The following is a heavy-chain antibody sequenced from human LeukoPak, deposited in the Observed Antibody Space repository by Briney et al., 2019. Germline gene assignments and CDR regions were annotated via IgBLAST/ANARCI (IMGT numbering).Heavy chain of an antibody. V-gene: IGHV3-11*03. J-gene: IGHJ4*02. CDR1: GFTFSDYY. Sequence: GGSLRLSCAASGFTFSDYYMSWIRQAPGQGLEWLSYISSSSTYTNYADSVKGRFSISRDNAKNSVYLQMNSLRAEGTAVYYCAKGYSYGHFWGQGTLVTVSS. CDR3: AKGYSYGHF. D-gene: IGHD5-18*01. CDR2: ISSSSTYT.